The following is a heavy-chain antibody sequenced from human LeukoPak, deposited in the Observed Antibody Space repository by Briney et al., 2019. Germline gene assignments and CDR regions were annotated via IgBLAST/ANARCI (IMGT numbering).Heavy chain of an antibody. CDR3: ARPLLQWLEIDY. J-gene: IGHJ4*02. Sequence: SETLSLTCAVYGGSFSGYSWGWFPQPQGKGLKGIGEINHSGSTYYNPSLKSPVTISVDTSKNQFSLKLSSVTAADTAVYYCARPLLQWLEIDYWGQGTLVTVSS. D-gene: IGHD6-19*01. CDR2: INHSGST. V-gene: IGHV4-34*01. CDR1: GGSFSGYS.